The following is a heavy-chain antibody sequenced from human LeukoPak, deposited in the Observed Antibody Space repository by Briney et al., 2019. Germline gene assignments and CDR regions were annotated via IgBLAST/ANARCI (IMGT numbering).Heavy chain of an antibody. V-gene: IGHV3-21*01. CDR2: ISSSSSYI. CDR1: GFTFSSYS. J-gene: IGHJ4*02. Sequence: GGSLRLSCAASGFTFSSYSMNWVRQAPGKGLEWVSSISSSSSYIYYADSVKGRFTISRDNAKNSLYLQMNSLRAEDTAVYYCVRGIQWNPGIAAAGNYDYCGQGTLVTVSS. D-gene: IGHD6-13*01. CDR3: VRGIQWNPGIAAAGNYDY.